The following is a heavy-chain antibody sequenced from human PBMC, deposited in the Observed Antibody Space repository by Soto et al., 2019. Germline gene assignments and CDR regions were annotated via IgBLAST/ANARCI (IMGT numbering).Heavy chain of an antibody. J-gene: IGHJ5*02. CDR1: GFTFSNYG. V-gene: IGHV1-18*01. CDR3: ARPQNDILTDSYTNYFDP. Sequence: QVQLVQSGAEVKKPGASVKVSCKASGFTFSNYGITWLRQVPGQGLEWMGWISAYNGNTVHAQEYQGRLTMTTHTSTSTAYMELRSLRPDDTAVYYCARPQNDILTDSYTNYFDPWGQGTRVTVSS. D-gene: IGHD3-9*01. CDR2: ISAYNGNT.